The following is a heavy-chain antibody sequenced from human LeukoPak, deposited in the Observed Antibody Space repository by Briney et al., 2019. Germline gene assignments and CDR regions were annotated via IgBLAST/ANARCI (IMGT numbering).Heavy chain of an antibody. V-gene: IGHV3-72*01. CDR3: ARTNPGDAFDI. J-gene: IGHJ3*02. Sequence: GGSLRLSCAASGFTFSDHYMDWVRQAPGKGLEWVGRTRKKANSYSTDYAASVKGRFTSSRDDSENSLYLQMNSLKTGDTAVYYCARTNPGDAFDIWGQGTVVTVSS. CDR1: GFTFSDHY. CDR2: TRKKANSYST.